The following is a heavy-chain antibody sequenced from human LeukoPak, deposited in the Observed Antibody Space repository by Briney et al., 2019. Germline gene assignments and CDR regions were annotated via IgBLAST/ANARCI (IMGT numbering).Heavy chain of an antibody. CDR3: ARENSPSSAYAFDI. CDR2: IYYSGST. Sequence: ASETLSLTCTVSGGSISSSPYSWGWIRQPPGKGLEWIGTIYYSGSTYYNPSLKSRVTISVDTSKNQFSLKLSSVTAADTAVYYCARENSPSSAYAFDIWGQGTMVTVSS. CDR1: GGSISSSPYS. V-gene: IGHV4-39*07. J-gene: IGHJ3*02. D-gene: IGHD3-22*01.